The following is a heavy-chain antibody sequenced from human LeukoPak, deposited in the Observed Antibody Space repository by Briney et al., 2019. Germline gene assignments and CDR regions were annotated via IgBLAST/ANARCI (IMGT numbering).Heavy chain of an antibody. Sequence: GGSLRLSCAASGFTFSRYVMHWVRQDPGKGLEWVAVISYDGSNKYYADSVKGRFTISGDNSKNTLYLQMNSLRVEDTAIYYCARSNYGDCDYWGQGTLVTVSS. CDR1: GFTFSRYV. CDR3: ARSNYGDCDY. V-gene: IGHV3-30*04. J-gene: IGHJ4*02. D-gene: IGHD4-17*01. CDR2: ISYDGSNK.